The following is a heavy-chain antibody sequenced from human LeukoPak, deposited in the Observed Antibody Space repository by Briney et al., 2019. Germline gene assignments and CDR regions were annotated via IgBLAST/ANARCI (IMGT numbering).Heavy chain of an antibody. V-gene: IGHV3-48*03. Sequence: PGGSLRLSCAASGFTFSSYEMNWVRQAPGKGLEWVSYISSDGNNIYYADSVKGRFTISRDNSKNSLSLQVSSLRAEDTAVYYCAKTNGYYSDWGQGTLVTVSS. D-gene: IGHD3-22*01. CDR3: AKTNGYYSD. J-gene: IGHJ4*02. CDR1: GFTFSSYE. CDR2: ISSDGNNI.